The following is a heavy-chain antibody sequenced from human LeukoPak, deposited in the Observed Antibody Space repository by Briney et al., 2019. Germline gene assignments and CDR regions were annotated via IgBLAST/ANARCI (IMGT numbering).Heavy chain of an antibody. CDR3: ARVSVGAFDI. V-gene: IGHV4-4*02. CDR2: INHSGST. Sequence: SGTLSLTCAVSGGSISSSNWWSWVRQPPGKGLEWIGEINHSGSTNYNPSLKSRVTISVDTSKNQFSLKLSSVTAADTAVFYCARVSVGAFDIWGQGTMVTVSS. CDR1: GGSISSSNW. J-gene: IGHJ3*02.